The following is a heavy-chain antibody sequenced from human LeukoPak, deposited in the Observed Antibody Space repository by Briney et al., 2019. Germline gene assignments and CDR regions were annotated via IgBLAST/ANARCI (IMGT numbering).Heavy chain of an antibody. V-gene: IGHV1-3*01. Sequence: ASVNVSCKASGYTFTIYAMHWVRQAPGQRLEWMGWINAGNGNTKYSQKFQGRVTITRDTSASTAYMELSSLRSEDTAVYYCARDFRPSRPILYFDYWGQGTLVTVSS. J-gene: IGHJ4*02. CDR2: INAGNGNT. CDR1: GYTFTIYA. CDR3: ARDFRPSRPILYFDY.